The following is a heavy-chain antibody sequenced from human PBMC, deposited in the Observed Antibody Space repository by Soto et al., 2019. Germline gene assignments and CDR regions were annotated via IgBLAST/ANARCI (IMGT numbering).Heavy chain of an antibody. CDR1: GFTFSSYS. Sequence: GGSLRLSCAASGFTFSSYSMNWVRQAPGKGLELVSSISSSSSYIYYADSVKGRFTISRDNAKNSLYLQMNSLRAEDTAVYYCASEGIAAAGTDYWGQGTLVTVSS. J-gene: IGHJ4*02. CDR3: ASEGIAAAGTDY. CDR2: ISSSSSYI. V-gene: IGHV3-21*01. D-gene: IGHD6-13*01.